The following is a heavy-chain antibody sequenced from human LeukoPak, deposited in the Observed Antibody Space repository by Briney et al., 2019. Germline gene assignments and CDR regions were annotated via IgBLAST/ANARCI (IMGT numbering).Heavy chain of an antibody. V-gene: IGHV3-23*01. CDR1: AFTFSIYA. D-gene: IGHD6-6*01. Sequence: GGSLRLSCAASAFTFSIYAMSWVRQAPGKGLEWVSAISGGGVATYYADSVKGRFTISRDNSKNTLYLQMDTLRAEDTAIYYCARAPGLGDAFDIWGQGTMVTVSS. CDR3: ARAPGLGDAFDI. CDR2: ISGGGVAT. J-gene: IGHJ3*02.